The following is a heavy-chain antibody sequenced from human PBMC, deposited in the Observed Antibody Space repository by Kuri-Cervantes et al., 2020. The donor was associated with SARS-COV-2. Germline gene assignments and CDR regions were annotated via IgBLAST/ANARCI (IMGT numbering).Heavy chain of an antibody. V-gene: IGHV3-21*01. D-gene: IGHD1-1*01. CDR3: ARDAYPRTGYYGMDV. J-gene: IGHJ6*02. Sequence: ESLMLSCAASGFTFSSYAMSWVRQAPGKGLEWVSSISSSSSYIYYADSVKRRFTIYRDNAKNSLYLQMNSLRAEDTAVYYCARDAYPRTGYYGMDVWGQGTTVTVSS. CDR2: ISSSSSYI. CDR1: GFTFSSYA.